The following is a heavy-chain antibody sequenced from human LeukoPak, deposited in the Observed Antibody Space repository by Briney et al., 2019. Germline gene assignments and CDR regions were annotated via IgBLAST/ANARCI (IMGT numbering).Heavy chain of an antibody. CDR2: ISSSSSYI. Sequence: GGSLRLSCAASGFTFSSYSMNWVRQAPGKGLEWVSSISSSSSYIYYADSVKGRFTISRDNSKNTLYLQMNSLGAEDTAVYYCAKDKSLVVTQVSYGMDVWGQGTTVTVSS. D-gene: IGHD4-23*01. CDR3: AKDKSLVVTQVSYGMDV. CDR1: GFTFSSYS. J-gene: IGHJ6*02. V-gene: IGHV3-21*01.